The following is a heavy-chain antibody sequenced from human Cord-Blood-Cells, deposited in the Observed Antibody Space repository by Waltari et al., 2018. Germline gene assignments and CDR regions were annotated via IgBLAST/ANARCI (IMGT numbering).Heavy chain of an antibody. Sequence: GGSISSSSYYWGWIRQPPGKGLEWIGSIYYSGSTYYNPSLKSRVTISVDTSKNQFSLKLSSVTAADTAVYYCARQVWYGSGSYYNWFDPWGQGTLVTVSS. CDR1: GGSISSSSYY. V-gene: IGHV4-39*01. D-gene: IGHD3-10*01. J-gene: IGHJ5*02. CDR2: IYYSGST. CDR3: ARQVWYGSGSYYNWFDP.